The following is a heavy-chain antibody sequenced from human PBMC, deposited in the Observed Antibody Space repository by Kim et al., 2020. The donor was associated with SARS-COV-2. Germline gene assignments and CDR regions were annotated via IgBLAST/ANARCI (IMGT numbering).Heavy chain of an antibody. D-gene: IGHD6-19*01. J-gene: IGHJ4*02. CDR2: GNP. Sequence: GNPGYAQKFQGRVTMTRNNSISTAYMELSSLRSEDTAVYYCARGRVAGSDWGQGTLVTVSS. CDR3: ARGRVAGSD. V-gene: IGHV1-8*01.